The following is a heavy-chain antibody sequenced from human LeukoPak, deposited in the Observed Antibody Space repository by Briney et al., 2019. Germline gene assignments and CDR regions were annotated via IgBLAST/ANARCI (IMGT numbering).Heavy chain of an antibody. J-gene: IGHJ6*02. D-gene: IGHD5-24*01. Sequence: GASVKVSCKASGGTFSSYAISWVRQAPGQGLEWMGGIIPIFGTANYAQKFQGRVTITADESTSTAYMELSSLRSEDTAVYYCARECARWLQPVYGMDVWGQGTTVTVSS. CDR1: GGTFSSYA. V-gene: IGHV1-69*01. CDR3: ARECARWLQPVYGMDV. CDR2: IIPIFGTA.